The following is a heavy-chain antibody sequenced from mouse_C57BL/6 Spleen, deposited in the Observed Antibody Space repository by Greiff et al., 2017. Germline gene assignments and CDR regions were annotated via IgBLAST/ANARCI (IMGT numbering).Heavy chain of an antibody. D-gene: IGHD1-1*01. CDR2: IYPGSGST. CDR1: GYTFTSYW. Sequence: VQLQQPGAELVKPGASVKMSCKASGYTFTSYWITWVKQRPGQGLEWLGDIYPGSGSTNYNAKFKSKATLTVDTSSSTAYMQLSSLTSDDSAVYYCARSEYYYGSSPCFDVWCTGTTVTVSS. J-gene: IGHJ1*03. V-gene: IGHV1-55*01. CDR3: ARSEYYYGSSPCFDV.